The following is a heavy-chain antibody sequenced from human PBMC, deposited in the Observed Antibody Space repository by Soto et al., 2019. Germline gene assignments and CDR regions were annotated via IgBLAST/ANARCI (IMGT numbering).Heavy chain of an antibody. CDR1: GFTVSSNY. V-gene: IGHV3-66*01. CDR3: ARGLPPAPSYLDY. D-gene: IGHD2-15*01. CDR2: IYSGGST. J-gene: IGHJ4*02. Sequence: EVQLVESGGGLVQPGGSLRLSCAASGFTVSSNYMSWVRQAPGKGLEWVSVIYSGGSTYYADSVKGRFTISRDNSKNTLYLQMNSLRAEDTAVYYCARGLPPAPSYLDYWGQGTLVTVSS.